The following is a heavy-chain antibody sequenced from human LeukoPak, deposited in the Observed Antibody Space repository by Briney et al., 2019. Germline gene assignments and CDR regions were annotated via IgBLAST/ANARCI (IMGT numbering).Heavy chain of an antibody. V-gene: IGHV3-30-3*01. D-gene: IGHD1-26*01. CDR1: GFTFSSYA. CDR3: ARDLMVRRRELHLLDY. J-gene: IGHJ4*02. CDR2: ISYDGSNK. Sequence: GGSLRLSCAASGFTFSSYAMHWVRQAPGKGLEWVAVISYDGSNKYYADSVKGRFTISRDNSKNTLYLQMNSLRAEDTAVYYCARDLMVRRRELHLLDYWGQGTLVTVSS.